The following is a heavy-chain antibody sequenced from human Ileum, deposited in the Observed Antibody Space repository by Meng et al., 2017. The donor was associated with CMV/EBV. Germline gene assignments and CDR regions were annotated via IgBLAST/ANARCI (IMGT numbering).Heavy chain of an antibody. J-gene: IGHJ2*01. V-gene: IGHV4-39*07. CDR1: ISSSSYY. D-gene: IGHD3-3*01. Sequence: ISSSSYYWGWSRQPPGKGLEWIGSIYYSGSTYYNPSLKSRVTISVDTSKNQFSLKLTSVTAADTAVYYCARSITIFGVAKGDWYFDLWGRGTLVTVSS. CDR2: IYYSGST. CDR3: ARSITIFGVAKGDWYFDL.